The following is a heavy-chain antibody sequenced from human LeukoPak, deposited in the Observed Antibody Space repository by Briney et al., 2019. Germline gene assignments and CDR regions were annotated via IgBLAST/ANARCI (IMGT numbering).Heavy chain of an antibody. CDR3: ARHEEDIVVVPAAYYFDY. CDR2: MYYSGGT. J-gene: IGHJ4*02. Sequence: SETLSLTCNVSGDSISNYYWSWIRQPPGKGLEWIGSMYYSGGTNYNPSLKSRVIISLDTSKNQFSLKLSSVTAADTAVYYCARHEEDIVVVPAAYYFDYWGQGTLVTVSS. V-gene: IGHV4-59*08. CDR1: GDSISNYY. D-gene: IGHD2-2*01.